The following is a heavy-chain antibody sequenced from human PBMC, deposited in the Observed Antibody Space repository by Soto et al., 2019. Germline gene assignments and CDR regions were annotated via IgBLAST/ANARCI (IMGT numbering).Heavy chain of an antibody. CDR1: GGSISSSSYY. CDR2: IYYSGST. CDR3: ARHYRPSDIVVVVAAMDC. Sequence: QLQLQESGPGLVKPSETLSLTCTVSGGSISSSSYYWGWIRQPPGKGLEWIGSIYYSGSTYYNPSLKSRVTISVDTSKNQFSLKLSSVTAADTAVYYCARHYRPSDIVVVVAAMDCWGQGTLVTVSS. J-gene: IGHJ4*02. D-gene: IGHD2-15*01. V-gene: IGHV4-39*01.